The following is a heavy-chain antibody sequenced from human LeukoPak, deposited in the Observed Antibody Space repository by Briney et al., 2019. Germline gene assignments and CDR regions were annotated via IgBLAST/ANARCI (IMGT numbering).Heavy chain of an antibody. Sequence: GGSLRLSCAASGFTFSSHSMNWVRQAPGKGLEWVSSISSSSSYIYYADSVKGRFTISRDNAKNSLYLQMNSLRAEDTAVYYCARDHSNWAFFDYWGQGTLVTVSS. CDR3: ARDHSNWAFFDY. J-gene: IGHJ4*02. CDR2: ISSSSSYI. V-gene: IGHV3-21*01. CDR1: GFTFSSHS. D-gene: IGHD7-27*01.